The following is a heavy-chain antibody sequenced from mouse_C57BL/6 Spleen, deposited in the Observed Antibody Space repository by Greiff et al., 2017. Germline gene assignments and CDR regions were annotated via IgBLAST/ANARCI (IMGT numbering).Heavy chain of an antibody. Sequence: DVKLQESGPGMVKPSQSLSLTCTVTGYSLTSGYDWHWIRHFPGNKMEWMGYISYSGSNNYNPYLKSRISITHDTSKNHFFLKLNSVTTEDTATYYCARAGPYYAMDYWGQGTSVTVSS. CDR2: ISYSGSN. V-gene: IGHV3-1*01. CDR1: GYSLTSGYD. J-gene: IGHJ4*01. CDR3: ARAGPYYAMDY.